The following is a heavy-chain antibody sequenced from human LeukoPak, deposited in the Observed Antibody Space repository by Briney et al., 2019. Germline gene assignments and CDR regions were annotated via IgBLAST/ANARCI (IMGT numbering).Heavy chain of an antibody. CDR2: IYTSGST. CDR1: GGSISSYY. CDR3: ARDYYGSGSAPWVYYFDY. Sequence: SETLSLTCTVSGGSISSYYWSWIRQPAGKGLEWIGRIYTSGSTNYNPSLKSRVTMSVDTSKNQFSLKLSSVTAADTAVYYCARDYYGSGSAPWVYYFDYWGQGTLVTVSS. D-gene: IGHD3-10*01. J-gene: IGHJ4*02. V-gene: IGHV4-4*07.